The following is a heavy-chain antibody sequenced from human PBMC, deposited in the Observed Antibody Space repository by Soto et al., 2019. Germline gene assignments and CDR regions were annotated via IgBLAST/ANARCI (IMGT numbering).Heavy chain of an antibody. Sequence: DVQVVQSGGGLVQPGGSLKLSCAASGFAFNDSDMHWVRQASGKGLEWVARVRSKTNNYATAYPVSVRGRFTVYRDESMGTTCLKMNSLKTEDTAMYYCTNNFVWGQGVLVTVSS. V-gene: IGHV3-73*01. CDR2: VRSKTNNYAT. CDR1: GFAFNDSD. J-gene: IGHJ4*02. D-gene: IGHD2-15*01. CDR3: TNNFV.